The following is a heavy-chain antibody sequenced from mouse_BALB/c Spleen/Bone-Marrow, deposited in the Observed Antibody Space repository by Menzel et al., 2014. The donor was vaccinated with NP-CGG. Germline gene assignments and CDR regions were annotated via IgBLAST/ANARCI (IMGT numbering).Heavy chain of an antibody. V-gene: IGHV9-1*02. CDR2: INTYTGEP. D-gene: IGHD1-1*01. CDR1: GYTFTNYG. J-gene: IGHJ2*01. CDR3: ARAAGYGRSFIDY. Sequence: VQVVESGPELKKPGETVKISCKASGYTFTNYGMNWVKQAPGKGLKWMGWINTYTGEPTYADDFKGRFAFSLETSASTAYLQINNLKHQDMASYFCARAAGYGRSFIDYWGQGTILTVSS.